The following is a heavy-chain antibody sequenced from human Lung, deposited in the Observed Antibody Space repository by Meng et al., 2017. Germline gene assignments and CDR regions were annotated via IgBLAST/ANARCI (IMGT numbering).Heavy chain of an antibody. J-gene: IGHJ4*02. CDR3: ARGPTTMAHDFDY. CDR1: GASVSDYY. Sequence: HEQLQQAGTSLLRPSTTLSLTCVVSGASVSDYYWSWIRQPPGKWLEWIGEINHSGSTNYNPSLESRATISVDPSQNNLSLKLSSVTAADSAVYYCARGPTTMAHDFDYWGQGTLVTVSS. CDR2: INHSGST. V-gene: IGHV4-34*01. D-gene: IGHD4-11*01.